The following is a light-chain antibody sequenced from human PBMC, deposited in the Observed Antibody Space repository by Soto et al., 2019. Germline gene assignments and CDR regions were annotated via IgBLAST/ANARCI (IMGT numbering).Light chain of an antibody. J-gene: IGLJ2*01. CDR3: SSYTSSSTLWVV. CDR2: EVS. V-gene: IGLV2-14*01. Sequence: QSVLTQPASVSGSPGQSITISCTGTSSDVGGYNYVSWYQQHPGKAAKLMIYEVSNRPSGVSNRFSGSKSGNTASLTISGLQAEDEADYYCSSYTSSSTLWVVFGGGTKLTVL. CDR1: SSDVGGYNY.